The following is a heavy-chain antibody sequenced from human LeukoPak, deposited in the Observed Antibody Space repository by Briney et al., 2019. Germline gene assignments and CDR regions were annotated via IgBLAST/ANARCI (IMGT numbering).Heavy chain of an antibody. CDR3: AKLGYCSSTSCTTNWFDP. V-gene: IGHV3-23*01. Sequence: PGGSLRLSWAASGFTFNSYAMSWVRQAPGKGLGWVSAISGSGGSTYHADSVKGRFTISRDNSKHTLYLQMNSLRAEDTAVYYCAKLGYCSSTSCTTNWFDPWGQGTLVTVSS. D-gene: IGHD2-2*01. CDR1: GFTFNSYA. CDR2: ISGSGGST. J-gene: IGHJ5*02.